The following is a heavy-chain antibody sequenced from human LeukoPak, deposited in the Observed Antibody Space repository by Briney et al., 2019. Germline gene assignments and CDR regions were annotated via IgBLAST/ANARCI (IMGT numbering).Heavy chain of an antibody. Sequence: ASVKVSCKASGYTFTTYDISWVRQATGQGLEWMGWMNPNSGNTGYAQKFQGRVTMTRNTSISTAYMELSSLRSEDTAVYYCARDLGGDYGGDYWGQGALVTVSS. V-gene: IGHV1-8*02. CDR3: ARDLGGDYGGDY. CDR2: MNPNSGNT. D-gene: IGHD4/OR15-4a*01. CDR1: GYTFTTYD. J-gene: IGHJ4*02.